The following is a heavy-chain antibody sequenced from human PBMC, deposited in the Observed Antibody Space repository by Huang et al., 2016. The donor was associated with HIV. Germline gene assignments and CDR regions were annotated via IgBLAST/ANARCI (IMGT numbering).Heavy chain of an antibody. Sequence: QVQLVESGGGVVQPGGSLRLSCTAVGFTFGSFGMHWVRQATGKGLEWGAFIRYDGNNYYYADAVRGRFTISRDNSKDTLYLQMNRLRPDDSAVYYCAKDLTYTFGRHFDYWGRGTLVAVSS. CDR3: AKDLTYTFGRHFDY. V-gene: IGHV3-30*02. CDR2: IRYDGNNY. J-gene: IGHJ4*02. CDR1: GFTFGSFG. D-gene: IGHD3-3*01.